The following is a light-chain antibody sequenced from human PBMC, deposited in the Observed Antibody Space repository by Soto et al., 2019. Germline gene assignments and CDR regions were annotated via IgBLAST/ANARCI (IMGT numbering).Light chain of an antibody. CDR3: QSYDSSLSAFVV. CDR2: GNS. Sequence: QSVLTQPPSVSGAPGQRVTISCTGSSSSIGAGYDVHWYQQLPGTAPKLLIYGNSNRPSGVPDRFSGSKSGTSASLAITGLQAEDEADYYCQSYDSSLSAFVVFGGGTQLTVL. V-gene: IGLV1-40*01. CDR1: SSSIGAGYD. J-gene: IGLJ2*01.